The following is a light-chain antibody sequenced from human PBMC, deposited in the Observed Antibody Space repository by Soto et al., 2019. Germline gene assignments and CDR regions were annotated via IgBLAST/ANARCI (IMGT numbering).Light chain of an antibody. CDR2: RNN. V-gene: IGLV1-47*01. J-gene: IGLJ2*01. CDR1: SSNIGSNY. Sequence: QSVLTQPPSASGTPGPRVTISCSGSSSNIGSNYVYWYHQLPGTAPKLLIYRNNQRPSGVPDLFSGSKSGTSASLAISGLRSEDEADYYCAAWDDSLSGVVFGGGTKLTVL. CDR3: AAWDDSLSGVV.